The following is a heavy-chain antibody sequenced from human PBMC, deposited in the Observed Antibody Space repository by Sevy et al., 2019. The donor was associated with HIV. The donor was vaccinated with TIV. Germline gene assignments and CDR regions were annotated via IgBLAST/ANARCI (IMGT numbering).Heavy chain of an antibody. D-gene: IGHD2-2*01. CDR3: AKTINSGGGVVPAANYYYYGLDV. CDR1: GFTFSDYA. CDR2: INGKGRST. Sequence: GESLKISCAASGFTFSDYAMNWVRQAPGKGLEWVSAINGKGRSTHYTDSVEGRFTISRDNAKGTLYLEMNSLRVEDTAVYYCAKTINSGGGVVPAANYYYYGLDVWGQGTTVTVSS. V-gene: IGHV3-23*01. J-gene: IGHJ6*02.